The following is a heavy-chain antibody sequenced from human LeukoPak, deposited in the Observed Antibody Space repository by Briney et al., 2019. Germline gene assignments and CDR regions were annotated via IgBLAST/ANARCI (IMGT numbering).Heavy chain of an antibody. CDR1: GFTFSSYS. Sequence: GGSLRLSCAASGFTFSSYSMNWVRQAPGKGLEWVSSISSSSSYIYYADSVKGRFTISRDNSKNTLYLQMNSLRAEDTAVYYCAKDRGVATIYYFDYWGQGTLVTVSS. D-gene: IGHD5-12*01. J-gene: IGHJ4*02. V-gene: IGHV3-21*04. CDR3: AKDRGVATIYYFDY. CDR2: ISSSSSYI.